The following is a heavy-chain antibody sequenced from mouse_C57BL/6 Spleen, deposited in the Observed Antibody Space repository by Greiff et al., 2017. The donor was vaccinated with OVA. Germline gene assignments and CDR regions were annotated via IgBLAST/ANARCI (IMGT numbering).Heavy chain of an antibody. Sequence: QVQLQQPGAELVRPGSSVKLSCKASGYTFTSYWMHWVKQRPIQGLEWIGNIDPSDSATHYNQKFKDKATLPVDKSSSTAYMQLSSLTSEDSAVYYGARGGQLRSPFAYWGKGTLVTVSA. CDR3: ARGGQLRSPFAY. D-gene: IGHD3-2*02. CDR2: IDPSDSAT. CDR1: GYTFTSYW. J-gene: IGHJ3*01. V-gene: IGHV1-52*01.